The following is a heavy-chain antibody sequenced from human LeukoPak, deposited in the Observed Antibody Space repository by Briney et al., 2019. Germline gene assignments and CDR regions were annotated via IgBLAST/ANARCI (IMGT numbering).Heavy chain of an antibody. J-gene: IGHJ4*02. V-gene: IGHV3-33*03. CDR3: AKEQYPGYFDF. CDR2: IWYDGSNK. CDR1: GFTFSSYG. D-gene: IGHD1-14*01. Sequence: GGSLRLSCAASGFTFSSYGMHWVRQAPGKGLEWVAVIWYDGSNKYYADSVKGRFTISRDNSKNTLYLQLNNVRTEDTATYFCAKEQYPGYFDFWGQGTLVTVSA.